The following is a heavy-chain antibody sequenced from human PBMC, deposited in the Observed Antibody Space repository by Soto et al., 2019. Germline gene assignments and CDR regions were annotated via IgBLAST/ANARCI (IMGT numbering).Heavy chain of an antibody. J-gene: IGHJ4*02. D-gene: IGHD2-15*01. CDR1: GYTFTSYA. V-gene: IGHV1-3*01. CDR3: ARDRDVVVVAATEMSY. CDR2: INAGNGNT. Sequence: GASVKVSCTASGYTFTSYAMHWVRQAPGQRLEWTGWINAGNGNTKYSQKFQGRVTITRDTSASTAYMELSSLRSEDTAVYYCARDRDVVVVAATEMSYWGQGTLVTVSS.